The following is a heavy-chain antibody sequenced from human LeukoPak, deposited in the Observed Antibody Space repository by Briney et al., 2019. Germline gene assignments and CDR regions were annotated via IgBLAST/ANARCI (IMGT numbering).Heavy chain of an antibody. J-gene: IGHJ4*02. Sequence: GGSLTLPCAASGFTFTYAWMRWVRQAPGKGLEWVGRIKSKTDGGTTYYAPPVKGRFTISRDDSKNPLHLQIHRLKTEHTAVYYCTTAVPAIGGHSYWGEGTLVTVCS. CDR2: IKSKTDGGTT. CDR1: GFTFTYAW. CDR3: TTAVPAIGGHSY. D-gene: IGHD3-16*01. V-gene: IGHV3-15*01.